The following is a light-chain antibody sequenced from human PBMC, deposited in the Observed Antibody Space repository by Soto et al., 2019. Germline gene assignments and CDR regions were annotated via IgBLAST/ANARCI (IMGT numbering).Light chain of an antibody. J-gene: IGKJ4*01. CDR3: QQYYSAPLT. V-gene: IGKV4-1*01. Sequence: DIVMTQSPDSLAVSLGERATINCKSSQSVLSNSNNKNYLTWYQQRPGQPPKLLISWASTRESGVPDRFSGSASGTDFTLTISSLRDEDVAVYYCQQYYSAPLTFGGGTKVEI. CDR2: WAS. CDR1: QSVLSNSNNKNY.